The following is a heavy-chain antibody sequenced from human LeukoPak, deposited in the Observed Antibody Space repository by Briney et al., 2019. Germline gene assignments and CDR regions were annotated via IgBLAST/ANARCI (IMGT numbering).Heavy chain of an antibody. Sequence: GGSLRLSCAASGFTFDDYAMHWVRQAPGKGLEWVSGISWNSGRIGYADSVKGRFTISRDNAKNSLYLQMNSLRAEDTALYYCAKAGSSGYYYWGGYFDYWGQGTLVTVSS. V-gene: IGHV3-9*01. D-gene: IGHD3-22*01. CDR3: AKAGSSGYYYWGGYFDY. J-gene: IGHJ4*02. CDR1: GFTFDDYA. CDR2: ISWNSGRI.